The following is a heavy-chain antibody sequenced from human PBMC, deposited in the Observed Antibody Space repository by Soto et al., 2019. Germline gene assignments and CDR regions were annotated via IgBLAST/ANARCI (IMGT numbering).Heavy chain of an antibody. J-gene: IGHJ6*02. V-gene: IGHV1-18*01. Sequence: GASVKVSCKASGYTFTSYGISCVRQAPGQRLEWMGWISAYNGNTNYAQKFQGRVTITADESTSTAYMELSSLRSEDTAVYYCARRRGQEMATIDFSQSYYYGMDVWGQGTTVTVSS. D-gene: IGHD5-12*01. CDR1: GYTFTSYG. CDR2: ISAYNGNT. CDR3: ARRRGQEMATIDFSQSYYYGMDV.